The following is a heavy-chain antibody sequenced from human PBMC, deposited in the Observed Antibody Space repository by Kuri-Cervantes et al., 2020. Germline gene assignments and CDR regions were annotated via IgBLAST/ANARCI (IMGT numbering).Heavy chain of an antibody. CDR1: GGSISSGGYY. Sequence: SETLSLTCTVSGGSISSGGYYWSWIRQHPGKGLEWIGYIYYSGSTYYNPSLKSRVTISVDMSKNHFSLKLSSVTAADTAVYYCARDRYYYDSSGYYFANYYYYYGMDVWGQGTTVTISS. J-gene: IGHJ6*02. CDR3: ARDRYYYDSSGYYFANYYYYYGMDV. D-gene: IGHD3-22*01. CDR2: IYYSGST. V-gene: IGHV4-31*03.